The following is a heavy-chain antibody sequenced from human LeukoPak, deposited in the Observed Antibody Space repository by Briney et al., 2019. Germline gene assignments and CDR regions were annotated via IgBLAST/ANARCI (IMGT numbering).Heavy chain of an antibody. V-gene: IGHV4-34*01. Sequence: KPSETLSLTCAVYGGSFSGYYWSWIRQPPGKGLEWIGEINHSGSTNYNPSLKSRVTISVDTSKNQFSLKLSSVTAADTAVYYCARPVYSSGWYSAYYMDVWGKGTTVTISS. CDR3: ARPVYSSGWYSAYYMDV. D-gene: IGHD6-19*01. CDR1: GGSFSGYY. CDR2: INHSGST. J-gene: IGHJ6*03.